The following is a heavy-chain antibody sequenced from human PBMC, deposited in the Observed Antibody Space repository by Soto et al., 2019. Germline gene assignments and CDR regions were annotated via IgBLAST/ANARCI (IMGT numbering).Heavy chain of an antibody. Sequence: EVQLVESGGGLVKPGGSLRLSCAASGFTFSSYSMNWVRQAPGKGLEWVSSISSSSSYIYYADSVQGRFTISRDNAKNSLYLQMNSRRAEDTAVYYCARELVLVGATPLGGMDVWGQGTTVTVSS. D-gene: IGHD1-26*01. J-gene: IGHJ6*02. CDR1: GFTFSSYS. V-gene: IGHV3-21*01. CDR3: ARELVLVGATPLGGMDV. CDR2: ISSSSSYI.